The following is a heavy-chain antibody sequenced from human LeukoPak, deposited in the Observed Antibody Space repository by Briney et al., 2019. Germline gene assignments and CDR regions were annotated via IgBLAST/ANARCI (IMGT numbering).Heavy chain of an antibody. CDR1: GFTFATYA. D-gene: IGHD5-12*01. CDR2: ISGSGATT. Sequence: GSLRLSCAASGFTFATYALTWVRQAPGKGLEWVSAISGSGATTFYADSVKGRFSVYRDNSKNTLYLQMNSLRAEDTAVFYCARDRGGLRYIDYWGQGTLVTVSS. V-gene: IGHV3-23*01. J-gene: IGHJ4*02. CDR3: ARDRGGLRYIDY.